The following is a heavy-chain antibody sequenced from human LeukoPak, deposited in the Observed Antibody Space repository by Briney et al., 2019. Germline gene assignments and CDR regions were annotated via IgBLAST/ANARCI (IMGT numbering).Heavy chain of an antibody. V-gene: IGHV4-39*01. CDR2: IYYGGST. CDR1: GGSISSSTCY. D-gene: IGHD1-26*01. CDR3: ARYYRNGPLDY. J-gene: IGHJ4*02. Sequence: SETLSLTCTVSGGSISSSTCYWGWIRQPPGKGLEWIGNIYYGGSTYYNPSLKSRVTISVDTSKNQFSLKLSSVTAADTAVFCCARYYRNGPLDYWGQGTLVTVSS.